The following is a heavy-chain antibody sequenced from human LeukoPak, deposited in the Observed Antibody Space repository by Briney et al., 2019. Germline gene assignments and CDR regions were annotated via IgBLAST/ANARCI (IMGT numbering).Heavy chain of an antibody. D-gene: IGHD1-1*01. V-gene: IGHV3-53*05. CDR2: TYSGGST. J-gene: IGHJ4*02. CDR3: ARDLHNLDYFDY. Sequence: PGGSLRLSCAASGFTVSSNYMSWVRQAPGKGLEWVSVTYSGGSTYYADSVKGRFTISRDNSKNTLYLQMNSLRAEDTAVYYCARDLHNLDYFDYWGQGTLVTVSS. CDR1: GFTVSSNY.